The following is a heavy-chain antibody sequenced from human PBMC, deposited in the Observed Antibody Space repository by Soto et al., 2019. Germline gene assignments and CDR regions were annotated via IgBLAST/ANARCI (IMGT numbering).Heavy chain of an antibody. CDR1: GYTFTDYY. D-gene: IGHD1-26*01. CDR3: ARTPNNGRAGVYGMDV. Sequence: QVLLVQSGAEVKKPGASVKVSCKASGYTFTDYYIHWVRQAPGQGLEWMGWIDGDSGDTKYAQNFQDWVTMTRDTSLNTAYMELSRLTSDDTAVYYCARTPNNGRAGVYGMDVWGQGTTVIVSS. J-gene: IGHJ6*02. CDR2: IDGDSGDT. V-gene: IGHV1-2*04.